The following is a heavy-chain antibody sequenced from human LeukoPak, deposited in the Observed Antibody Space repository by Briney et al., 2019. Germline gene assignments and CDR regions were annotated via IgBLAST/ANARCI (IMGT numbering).Heavy chain of an antibody. J-gene: IGHJ3*02. CDR1: GSPFFNTG. D-gene: IGHD3-3*01. Sequence: PGGSLRLSCVVSGSPFFNTGMGWVRQAPGKGLEWVAAIGGGASDTKYGDSVQGRFTISRDISKNTLYLQMNFLRAEDTAVYFCVKDVFRWAFDIWGQGTMVTVSS. CDR2: IGGGASDT. V-gene: IGHV3-23*02. CDR3: VKDVFRWAFDI.